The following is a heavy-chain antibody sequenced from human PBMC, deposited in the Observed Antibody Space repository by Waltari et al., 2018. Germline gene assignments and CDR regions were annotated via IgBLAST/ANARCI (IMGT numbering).Heavy chain of an antibody. D-gene: IGHD1-26*01. Sequence: QVQLVQSGSALKKPGASVKVSCTASGYTFISYAWNWVRPAPGQGLEWMGWINTNTGNPTYAQGFTGRFVFSLDTAVSTAYLQISSLKAEDTAVYYCARSLKNSGGKRTPTDYWGQGTLVTVSS. CDR1: GYTFISYA. CDR2: INTNTGNP. CDR3: ARSLKNSGGKRTPTDY. V-gene: IGHV7-4-1*02. J-gene: IGHJ4*02.